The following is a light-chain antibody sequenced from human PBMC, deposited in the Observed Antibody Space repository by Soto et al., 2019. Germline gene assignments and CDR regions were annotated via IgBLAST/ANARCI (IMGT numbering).Light chain of an antibody. CDR1: SSNIGSNT. V-gene: IGLV1-44*01. CDR3: AAWDDSLHGMV. CDR2: SNN. J-gene: IGLJ2*01. Sequence: QSVLTQPPSASGTPGQRVTISCSGSSSNIGSNTVNWYQQLPGTAPKLLIYSNNQRPSGVPDRFSGSKSVTSASLAISGLQSEDEADYFCAAWDDSLHGMVFGGGTKLTVL.